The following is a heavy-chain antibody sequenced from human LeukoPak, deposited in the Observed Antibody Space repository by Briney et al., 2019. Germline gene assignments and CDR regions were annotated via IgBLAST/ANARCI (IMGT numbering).Heavy chain of an antibody. CDR2: IKEDGSEK. V-gene: IGHV3-7*01. Sequence: PGGSLRLSCAASGFSFSSYWISWVRQAPGKGLEWVANIKEDGSEKYYVDSVKGRSTISRDNAKNSLYLQMNSLRAEDTAVYYCAREGYYGSGSPDYWGQGTLVTVSS. D-gene: IGHD3-10*01. CDR1: GFSFSSYW. CDR3: AREGYYGSGSPDY. J-gene: IGHJ4*02.